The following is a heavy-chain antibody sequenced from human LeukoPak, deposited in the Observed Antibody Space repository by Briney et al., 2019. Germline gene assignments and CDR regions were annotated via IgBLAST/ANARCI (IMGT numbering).Heavy chain of an antibody. D-gene: IGHD6-19*01. Sequence: GESLKISCKGSGYSFTSYWIGWVRQMPGKGLEWMGIIYPGDSDTRYSPSFQGQVTISADKSISTAYLQWSGLKASDTAMYYCAGAFGDYSSGWWCFDYWGQGTLVTVSS. CDR2: IYPGDSDT. V-gene: IGHV5-51*01. CDR3: AGAFGDYSSGWWCFDY. CDR1: GYSFTSYW. J-gene: IGHJ4*02.